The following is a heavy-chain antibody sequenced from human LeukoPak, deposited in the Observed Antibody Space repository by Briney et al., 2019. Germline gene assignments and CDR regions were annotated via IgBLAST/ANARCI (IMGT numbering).Heavy chain of an antibody. CDR2: INHSGST. J-gene: IGHJ5*02. D-gene: IGHD6-13*01. Sequence: SETLSLTCAVYGGSFSGYYWSWIRQPPGKGLEWIGKINHSGSTNYNPSLKSRVTISVDTTKNQFSLKLSSVTAADTAVYYCAGIAAGFNWFDPWGQGTLVTVSS. CDR3: AGIAAGFNWFDP. V-gene: IGHV4-34*01. CDR1: GGSFSGYY.